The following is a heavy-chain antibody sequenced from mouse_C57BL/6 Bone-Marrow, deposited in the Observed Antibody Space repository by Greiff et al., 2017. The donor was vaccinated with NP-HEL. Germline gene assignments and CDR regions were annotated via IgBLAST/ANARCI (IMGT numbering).Heavy chain of an antibody. CDR2: ISYDGSN. D-gene: IGHD4-1*01. J-gene: IGHJ3*01. V-gene: IGHV3-6*01. CDR3: AKPTIWGFAY. CDR1: GYSITSGYY. Sequence: EVQLQESGPGLVKPSQSLSLTCSVTGYSITSGYYWNWIRQFPGNKLEWMGYISYDGSNNYNPSLKNRISITRDTSKNQFFLKLNSVTTEDTATYYCAKPTIWGFAYWGQGTLVTVSA.